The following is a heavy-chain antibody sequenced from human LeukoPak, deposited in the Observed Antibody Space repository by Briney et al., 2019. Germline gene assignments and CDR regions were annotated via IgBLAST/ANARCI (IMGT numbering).Heavy chain of an antibody. CDR2: IYQSGSS. D-gene: IGHD6-13*01. Sequence: SETLSLTCAVSGGSIGSRNWWSWVRQPPGKGLQWIGEIYQSGSSIYNPSLRSRVTMSVDKSKDQLSLKLSSVTAADTAVYYCARVATRRGGYSSSWYDWNNWFDPWGQGTLVTVSS. V-gene: IGHV4-4*02. CDR3: ARVATRRGGYSSSWYDWNNWFDP. J-gene: IGHJ5*02. CDR1: GGSIGSRNW.